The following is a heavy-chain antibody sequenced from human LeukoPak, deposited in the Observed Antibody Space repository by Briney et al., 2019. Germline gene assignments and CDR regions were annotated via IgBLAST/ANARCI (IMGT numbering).Heavy chain of an antibody. CDR1: GYTFTSYY. CDR3: ARDGSNPKGNILGYWFDP. J-gene: IGHJ5*02. V-gene: IGHV1-46*01. CDR2: INPSGGST. D-gene: IGHD2/OR15-2a*01. Sequence: ASVKVSCKASGYTFTSYYMHWVRQAPGQGLEWMGIINPSGGSTSYAQKFQGRVTMTRDTSTSTVYMELNSLRAEDTAVYYCARDGSNPKGNILGYWFDPWGQGTLVTVSS.